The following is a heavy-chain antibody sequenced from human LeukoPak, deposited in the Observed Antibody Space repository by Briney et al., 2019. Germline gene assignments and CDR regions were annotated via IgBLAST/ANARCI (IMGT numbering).Heavy chain of an antibody. CDR3: AKQGRYFDWTSTS. CDR1: GFTFSSYA. J-gene: IGHJ4*02. CDR2: ISGSGGST. Sequence: PGGSLRLSCAASGFTFSSYAMSWVRQAPGKGLEWVSAISGSGGSTYYTDSVKGRFTISRDNSKNTLYLQMNSLRAEDTAVYYCAKQGRYFDWTSTSWGQGTLVTVSS. D-gene: IGHD3-9*01. V-gene: IGHV3-23*01.